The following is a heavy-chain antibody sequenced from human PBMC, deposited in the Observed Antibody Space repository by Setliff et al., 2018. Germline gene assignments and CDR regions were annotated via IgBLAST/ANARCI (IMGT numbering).Heavy chain of an antibody. CDR1: GYTFTSYG. J-gene: IGHJ4*02. CDR3: TRSRGPRVVLAADFDF. CDR2: INAANGNT. Sequence: ASVKVSCKASGYTFTSYGVHWVRQAPGQRLEWMGWINAANGNTKYSQKFQGRVTITRDTSASTVYMELSSLRSEDTAVYFCTRSRGPRVVLAADFDFWGQGTLVTVSS. D-gene: IGHD3-16*01. V-gene: IGHV1-3*01.